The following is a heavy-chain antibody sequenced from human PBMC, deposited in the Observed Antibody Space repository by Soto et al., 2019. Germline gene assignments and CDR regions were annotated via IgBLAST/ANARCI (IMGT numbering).Heavy chain of an antibody. V-gene: IGHV1-2*04. Sequence: ASVKVSCKASGYTFTGYYMHWVRQASGQGLERMGWINPNSGGTNYAQQFQGWVTMTRDTSISTAYMDLNRLRSDDTAVYYCAIGRRDYSGYYGYYFDYWRQGTLVTVSS. CDR1: GYTFTGYY. CDR2: INPNSGGT. J-gene: IGHJ4*02. D-gene: IGHD3-22*01. CDR3: AIGRRDYSGYYGYYFDY.